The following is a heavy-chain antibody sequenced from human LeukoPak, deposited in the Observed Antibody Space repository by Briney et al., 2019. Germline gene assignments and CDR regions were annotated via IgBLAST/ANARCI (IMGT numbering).Heavy chain of an antibody. V-gene: IGHV4-4*07. CDR3: ARDLYAYCGGDCQVAAFDI. CDR2: IYTSGST. CDR1: GGSISSYY. J-gene: IGHJ3*02. Sequence: SETLSLTCTVSGGSISSYYWSWIRQPAGKGLEWIGRIYTSGSTNYNPSLKSRVTMSVDTSKNQFSLKLSSVTAADTAVYYCARDLYAYCGGDCQVAAFDIWGQGTMVTVSS. D-gene: IGHD2-21*02.